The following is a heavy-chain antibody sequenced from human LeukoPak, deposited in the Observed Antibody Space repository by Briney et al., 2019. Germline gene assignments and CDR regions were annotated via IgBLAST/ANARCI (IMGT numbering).Heavy chain of an antibody. Sequence: GGSLRLSCAASGFTFSNYAMSWVRQAPGKGLEWVSAISGSGGSTYYADSVKGRFTISRDNSKNTLYLQMNSRRAEDTAVYYCAKYRGGAAAATDYWGQGTLVTVSS. V-gene: IGHV3-23*01. CDR3: AKYRGGAAAATDY. J-gene: IGHJ4*02. CDR2: ISGSGGST. D-gene: IGHD6-13*01. CDR1: GFTFSNYA.